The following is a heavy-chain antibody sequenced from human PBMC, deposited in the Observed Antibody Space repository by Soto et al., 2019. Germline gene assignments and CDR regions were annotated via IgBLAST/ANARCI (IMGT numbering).Heavy chain of an antibody. V-gene: IGHV6-1*01. D-gene: IGHD5-18*01. CDR1: GYSVSSNSAA. Sequence: PSQTLSLTCAISGYSVSSNSAAWNWIRQSPSRGLEWLGRTYYRSKWYNDYAVSVKSRITINPDTSKNQFSLQLNSVTPEDTAVYYCARSRGYSYGPTLTMYYYGMDVWGQGTTVTVSS. CDR3: ARSRGYSYGPTLTMYYYGMDV. CDR2: TYYRSKWYN. J-gene: IGHJ6*02.